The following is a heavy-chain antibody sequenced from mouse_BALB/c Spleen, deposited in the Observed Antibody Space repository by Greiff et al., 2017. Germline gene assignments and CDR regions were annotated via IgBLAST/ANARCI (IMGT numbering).Heavy chain of an antibody. V-gene: IGHV1-9*01. Sequence: QVQLQQSGAELMKPGASVKISCKATGYTFSSYWIEWVKQRPGHGLEWIGEILPGSGSTNYNEKFKGKATFTADTSSNTAYMQLSSLTSEDSAVYYCARGGSMITTRVYYFDDWGQGTTLTVSS. CDR3: ARGGSMITTRVYYFDD. CDR1: GYTFSSYW. CDR2: ILPGSGST. J-gene: IGHJ2*01. D-gene: IGHD2-4*01.